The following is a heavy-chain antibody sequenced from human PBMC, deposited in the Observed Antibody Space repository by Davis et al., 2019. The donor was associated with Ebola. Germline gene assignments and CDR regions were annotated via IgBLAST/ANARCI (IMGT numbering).Heavy chain of an antibody. J-gene: IGHJ4*02. V-gene: IGHV3-23*01. CDR1: QFTFTNFA. CDR3: TTHGRPDYGDYWGEF. Sequence: GGSLRLSCAASQFTFTNFAMNWVRQAPGKGPEWVSSISGSGASTYYADSVKGRFTISRDNSEDTLFLQLSSLKTEDTAVYYCTTHGRPDYGDYWGEFWGQGTLVTVSA. D-gene: IGHD4-17*01. CDR2: ISGSGAST.